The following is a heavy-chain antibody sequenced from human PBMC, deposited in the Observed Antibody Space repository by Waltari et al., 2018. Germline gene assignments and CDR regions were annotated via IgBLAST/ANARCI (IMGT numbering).Heavy chain of an antibody. V-gene: IGHV3-21*01. CDR1: GFTFSSYS. J-gene: IGHJ4*02. D-gene: IGHD2-15*01. Sequence: EVQLVESGGGLVKPGGSLRLSCAASGFTFSSYSMNWVRQAPGKGLEWVSSISSSSSYIHYAAAVKCRFTIARDNAKNSLYLQMNSLRAEDTAVYYCARDRGGGHGKWGQGTLVTVSS. CDR2: ISSSSSYI. CDR3: ARDRGGGHGK.